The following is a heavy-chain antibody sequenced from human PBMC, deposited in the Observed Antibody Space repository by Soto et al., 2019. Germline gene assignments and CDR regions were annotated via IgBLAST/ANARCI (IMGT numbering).Heavy chain of an antibody. CDR2: ITSSGSTI. J-gene: IGHJ4*02. CDR1: GFTFSTYE. CDR3: ARGNSPVNVY. V-gene: IGHV3-48*03. D-gene: IGHD3-16*02. Sequence: GGSLRLSCAASGFTFSTYEMNWVRQAPGKGLEWVSYITSSGSTIYYADSVKGRFTISRDNAKNSLYLQMNSLRAEDTAVYYCARGNSPVNVYWGQGTLVTVSS.